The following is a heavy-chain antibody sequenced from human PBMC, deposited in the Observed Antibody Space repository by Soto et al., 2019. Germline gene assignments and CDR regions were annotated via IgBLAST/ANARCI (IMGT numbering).Heavy chain of an antibody. D-gene: IGHD5-18*01. CDR2: IYYSGST. Sequence: QVQLQESGPGLVKPSQTLSLTCTVSGGSISSGGYYWSWIRQHPGKGLEWIGYIYYSGSTYYNPSLKSRVTISVDTSKNQFALKLSSVTAADPAVYYCARGYGGYSYGFLPDEYSSSWRVLGWFDPWGQGTLVTVSS. V-gene: IGHV4-31*03. CDR1: GGSISSGGYY. CDR3: ARGYGGYSYGFLPDEYSSSWRVLGWFDP. J-gene: IGHJ5*02.